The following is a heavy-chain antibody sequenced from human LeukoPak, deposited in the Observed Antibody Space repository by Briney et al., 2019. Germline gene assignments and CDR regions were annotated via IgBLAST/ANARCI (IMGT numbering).Heavy chain of an antibody. D-gene: IGHD1-26*01. CDR1: GGSLSSYY. CDR3: ALENSGSLY. V-gene: IGHV4-59*12. CDR2: IYYSGST. J-gene: IGHJ4*02. Sequence: SETLSLTCTVAGGSLSSYYWSWIRRPPGQGLEWIGYIYYSGSTNYNPSLKSRVTISVDTSKNQFSLKLISVTAADTAVYYCALENSGSLYWGQGTLVTVSS.